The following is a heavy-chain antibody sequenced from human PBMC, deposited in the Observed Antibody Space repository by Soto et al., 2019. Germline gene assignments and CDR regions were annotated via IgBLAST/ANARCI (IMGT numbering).Heavy chain of an antibody. V-gene: IGHV1-3*01. D-gene: IGHD3-22*01. J-gene: IGHJ3*02. CDR1: GYTFTSYA. CDR2: IHAGNVNT. Sequence: QVQLVQSGAAVKKPGASVKVSCKDSGYTFTSYAMHWVRQAPGHRLEWMGCIHAGNVNTKYSQTFQGRVAITRDTSASPAYMELNRQRSEDKAVYYCARDPTYYYDSSGYSLPAAAFDIWRQETMVTVSS. CDR3: ARDPTYYYDSSGYSLPAAAFDI.